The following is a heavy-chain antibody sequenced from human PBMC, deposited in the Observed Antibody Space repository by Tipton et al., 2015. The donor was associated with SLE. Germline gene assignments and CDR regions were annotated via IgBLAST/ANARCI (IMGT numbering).Heavy chain of an antibody. J-gene: IGHJ6*03. D-gene: IGHD6-13*01. V-gene: IGHV4-30-4*07. CDR1: GASISTEGYS. CDR3: ARDFRAVAGRFFYYYMDV. Sequence: TLSLTCVVSGASISTEGYSWSWIRQPPGKGLEWIGRIYFPGRTYYNPSVTSRVTIALDTSKNEFSLEMTSVTTADTGVYYCARDFRAVAGRFFYYYMDVWGKGTTVTV. CDR2: IYFPGRT.